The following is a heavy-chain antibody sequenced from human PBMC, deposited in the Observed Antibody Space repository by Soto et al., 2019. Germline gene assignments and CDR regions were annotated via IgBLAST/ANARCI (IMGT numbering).Heavy chain of an antibody. CDR3: ARDRALWYYGSGNYYGMAV. D-gene: IGHD3-10*01. Sequence: SETLSLTCTVSGGSVSSGSYYWSWIRQPPGKGLEWIGYIYYSGSTNYNPSLKSRVTISVDTSKNQFSLKLSSVTAADTAVYYCARDRALWYYGSGNYYGMAVWGQGTTVTVSS. V-gene: IGHV4-61*01. J-gene: IGHJ6*02. CDR2: IYYSGST. CDR1: GGSVSSGSYY.